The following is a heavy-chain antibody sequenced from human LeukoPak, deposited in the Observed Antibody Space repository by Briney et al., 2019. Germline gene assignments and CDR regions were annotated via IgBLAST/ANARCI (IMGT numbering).Heavy chain of an antibody. J-gene: IGHJ5*02. D-gene: IGHD6-13*01. CDR1: GFTFSSYG. CDR3: AKDGGDGSSWSRGWFDP. V-gene: IGHV3-33*06. Sequence: GGSLRLSCAASGFTFSSYGMHWVRQAPGKGLEWVAVIWYDGSNKYYADSVKGRFTISRDNSKNTLYLQMNSLRAEDTAVYYCAKDGGDGSSWSRGWFDPWGQGTLVTVSS. CDR2: IWYDGSNK.